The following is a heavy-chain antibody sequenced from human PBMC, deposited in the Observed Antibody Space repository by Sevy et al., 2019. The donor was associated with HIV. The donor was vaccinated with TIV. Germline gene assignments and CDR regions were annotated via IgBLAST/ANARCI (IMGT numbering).Heavy chain of an antibody. D-gene: IGHD1-26*01. Sequence: GGSLRLSCAASGFAFSSHAMHWVRQAPGKGLEWVAVISYEGSETFYAASVEGRFTISRDNFKNILSLQINSLRPEDTAVYYCARDGGYSIKWYPLYWGHGTLVTVSS. V-gene: IGHV3-30-3*01. J-gene: IGHJ4*01. CDR1: GFAFSSHA. CDR3: ARDGGYSIKWYPLY. CDR2: ISYEGSET.